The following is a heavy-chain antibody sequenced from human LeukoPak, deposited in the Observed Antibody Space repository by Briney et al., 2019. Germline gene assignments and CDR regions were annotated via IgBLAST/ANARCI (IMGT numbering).Heavy chain of an antibody. V-gene: IGHV4-39*01. CDR2: IYLGGSI. CDR1: GGSISSSSYY. CDR3: AKQHSQYGFES. D-gene: IGHD3-10*01. J-gene: IGHJ4*02. Sequence: SETLSLTCTVSGGSISSSSYYWAWIRQPPGKGLEWIGSIYLGGSILSNPSLKSRLTISVDTSKNQFSLKLSSVTAADTAIYFCAKQHSQYGFESWGQGTLVTVSS.